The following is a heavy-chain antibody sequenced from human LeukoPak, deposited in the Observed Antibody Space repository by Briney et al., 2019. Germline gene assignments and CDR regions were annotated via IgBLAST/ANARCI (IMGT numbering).Heavy chain of an antibody. CDR3: ARTRGYSYGYVDY. J-gene: IGHJ4*02. V-gene: IGHV3-30-3*01. CDR2: ISYDGSNK. D-gene: IGHD5-18*01. Sequence: GGSLRLSCAASGFTFSSYAMHWVRQAPGKGLEWVAVISYDGSNKYYADSVKGRFTISRDNSKNTLYLQMNSLRAEDTAVYYCARTRGYSYGYVDYWGQGTLVTVSS. CDR1: GFTFSSYA.